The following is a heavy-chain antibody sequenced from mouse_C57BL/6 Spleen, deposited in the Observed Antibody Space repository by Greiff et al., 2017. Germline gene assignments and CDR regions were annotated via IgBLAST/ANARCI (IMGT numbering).Heavy chain of an antibody. D-gene: IGHD2-12*01. CDR1: GYTFTDYY. CDR3: ARAYDSAWFAY. J-gene: IGHJ3*01. CDR2: INPNNGGT. Sequence: EVQLQQSGPELVKPGASVKISCKASGYTFTDYYMNWVKQSHGKSLELIGDINPNNGGTSYNQKFKGKATLTVDRSSSTAYMELRSLTSEDSAVYYCARAYDSAWFAYWGQGTLVTVSA. V-gene: IGHV1-26*01.